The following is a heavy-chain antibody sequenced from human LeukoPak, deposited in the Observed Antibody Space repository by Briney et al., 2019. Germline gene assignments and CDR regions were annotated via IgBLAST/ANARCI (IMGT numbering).Heavy chain of an antibody. J-gene: IGHJ4*02. D-gene: IGHD6-13*01. V-gene: IGHV3-48*03. CDR2: ISSSGSTI. Sequence: GGSLRLSCAASGFTFSSCEMNWVRQAPGKGLEWVSYISSSGSTIYYADSVKGRFTISRDNAKNSMYLQMNSLRAEDTAVYYCARGGSSSWYRGFFDYWGQGTLVTVSS. CDR1: GFTFSSCE. CDR3: ARGGSSSWYRGFFDY.